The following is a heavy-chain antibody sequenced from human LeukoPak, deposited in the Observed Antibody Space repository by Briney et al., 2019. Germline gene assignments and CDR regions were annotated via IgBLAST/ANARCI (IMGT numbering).Heavy chain of an antibody. D-gene: IGHD6-6*01. CDR2: INPSGGST. CDR3: ARHKPIAARRGYYYYYMDV. CDR1: GYTFTSYY. J-gene: IGHJ6*03. Sequence: ASVKVSCKASGYTFTSYYIHWVRQAPGQGLEWMGLINPSGGSTNYAQKFQGRVTMTRDTSTSTVYMELSSLRSEDTAVYYCARHKPIAARRGYYYYYMDVWGKGTTVTVSS. V-gene: IGHV1-46*01.